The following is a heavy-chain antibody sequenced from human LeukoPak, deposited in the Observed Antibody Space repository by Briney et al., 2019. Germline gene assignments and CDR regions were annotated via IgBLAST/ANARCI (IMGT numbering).Heavy chain of an antibody. CDR3: ARGPAWNGFVY. J-gene: IGHJ4*02. V-gene: IGHV4-38-2*02. D-gene: IGHD1-1*01. CDR2: IYHSGST. Sequence: SETLSLTCTVSGYSISSGYYWGWIRQPPGKGLEWIGSIYHSGSTYYNPSLKSRVTISVDTSKNQFSLKLSSVTAADTAVYYCARGPAWNGFVYWGQGTLVTVSS. CDR1: GYSISSGYY.